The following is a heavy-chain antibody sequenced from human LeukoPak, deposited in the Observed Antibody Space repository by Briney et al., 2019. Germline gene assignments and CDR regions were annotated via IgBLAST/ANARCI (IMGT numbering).Heavy chain of an antibody. J-gene: IGHJ5*02. Sequence: GASVKVSCKASGYTFTSYAMHWVRQAPGQRLEWMGIINPSGGSTSYAQKFQGRVTMTRDTSTSTVYMELSSLRSEDTAVYYCARGGITMIPSAMVNWFDPWGQGTLVTVSS. D-gene: IGHD3-22*01. V-gene: IGHV1-46*01. CDR1: GYTFTSYA. CDR3: ARGGITMIPSAMVNWFDP. CDR2: INPSGGST.